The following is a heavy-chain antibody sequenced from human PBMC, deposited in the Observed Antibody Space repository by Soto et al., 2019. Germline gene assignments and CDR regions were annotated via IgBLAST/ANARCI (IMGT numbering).Heavy chain of an antibody. J-gene: IGHJ6*03. CDR3: ARDLRPVVPAAMYYYYYMDV. D-gene: IGHD2-2*01. CDR1: GFTFSSYS. Sequence: GGSLRLSCAASGFTFSSYSMNWVRQAPGKGLEWVSSISSSSSYIYYADSVKGRFTISRDNAKNSLYLQMNSLRAEDTAVYYCARDLRPVVPAAMYYYYYMDVWGKGTTVTVSS. V-gene: IGHV3-21*01. CDR2: ISSSSSYI.